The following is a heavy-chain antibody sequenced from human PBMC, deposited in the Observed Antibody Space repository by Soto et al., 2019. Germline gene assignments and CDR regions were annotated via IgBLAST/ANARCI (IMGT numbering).Heavy chain of an antibody. J-gene: IGHJ4*02. CDR1: GGGNLRDYR. CDR3: ARGGEGYNFGDVY. Sequence: QVQLVQSGAEVKEPGSSVKVSCKASGGGNLRDYRTTWVRRAPGQGLEWMGGIIPKLGSAHYAQNFQGRVTVIADESTNTVYMELRSLRSDDTAVYYCARGGEGYNFGDVYWGQGTTVTVSS. V-gene: IGHV1-69*01. D-gene: IGHD5-12*01. CDR2: IIPKLGSA.